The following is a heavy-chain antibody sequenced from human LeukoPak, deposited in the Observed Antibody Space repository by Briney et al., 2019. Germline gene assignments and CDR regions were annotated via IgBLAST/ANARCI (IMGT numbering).Heavy chain of an antibody. J-gene: IGHJ6*03. Sequence: PGGSLRLSCAASGFTFSSYSMNWVRQAPGKGLEWVSSISSSSSYIYYADSVKGRFTISRDNAKNSLYLQMNSLRAEDTAVYYCARDPGVDTALDYYYYMDVWGKGTTVTVSS. CDR1: GFTFSSYS. CDR3: ARDPGVDTALDYYYYMDV. V-gene: IGHV3-21*01. CDR2: ISSSSSYI. D-gene: IGHD5-18*01.